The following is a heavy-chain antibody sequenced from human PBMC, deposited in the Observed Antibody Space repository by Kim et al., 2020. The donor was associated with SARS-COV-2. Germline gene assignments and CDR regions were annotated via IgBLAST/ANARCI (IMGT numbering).Heavy chain of an antibody. CDR1: GGSISSYY. J-gene: IGHJ4*02. Sequence: SETLSLTCTVSGGSISSYYWGWIRQPPGKGLEWIGYISYDGSTNYNPSLKSRVTVSVDTSKNQFSLKLNSVTAADTAVHYCVRVTGGSGWYLDYWGQGTL. V-gene: IGHV4-59*01. CDR2: ISYDGST. D-gene: IGHD6-19*01. CDR3: VRVTGGSGWYLDY.